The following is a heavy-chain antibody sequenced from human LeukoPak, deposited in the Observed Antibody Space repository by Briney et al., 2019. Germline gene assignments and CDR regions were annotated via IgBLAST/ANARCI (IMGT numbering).Heavy chain of an antibody. CDR3: ARVRRHIVVVTAIPGAFDI. CDR2: INHSGST. D-gene: IGHD2-21*02. CDR1: GGSFSGCY. V-gene: IGHV4-34*01. J-gene: IGHJ3*02. Sequence: SETLSLTCAVYGGSFSGCYWSWIRQPPGKALEWIGEINHSGSTNYNPSLKSRVTISVDTSKNQFSLKLSSVTAADTAVYYCARVRRHIVVVTAIPGAFDIWGQGTMVTVSS.